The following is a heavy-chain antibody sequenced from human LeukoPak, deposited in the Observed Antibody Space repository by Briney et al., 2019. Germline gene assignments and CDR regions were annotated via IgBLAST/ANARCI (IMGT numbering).Heavy chain of an antibody. Sequence: SETLSLTCTVSGGSLSPYYWSWIRQSAGKGLEWIGRIYFSGTTHYIPSLESRVTVSVDTSKNQFSSKLTSVTAADTAVYYCARTSASGATYFDSWSQGTLVTVSS. J-gene: IGHJ4*02. CDR3: ARTSASGATYFDS. CDR2: IYFSGTT. V-gene: IGHV4-4*07. CDR1: GGSLSPYY. D-gene: IGHD1-26*01.